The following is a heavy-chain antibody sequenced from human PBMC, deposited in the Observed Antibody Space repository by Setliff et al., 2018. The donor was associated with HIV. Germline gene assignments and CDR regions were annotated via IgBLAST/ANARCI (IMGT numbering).Heavy chain of an antibody. J-gene: IGHJ4*02. CDR3: AGSRGYFVQAD. D-gene: IGHD1-1*01. CDR1: GFAFNKFW. V-gene: IGHV3-7*01. CDR2: INRDGSAE. Sequence: GGSLRLSCAASGFAFNKFWMSWVRQAPGKGLEWLANINRDGSAEAYVDSVKGRFTISRDNTKNFLYLEMNSLRAEDTAVYYCAGSRGYFVQADWGQGTLVTVSS.